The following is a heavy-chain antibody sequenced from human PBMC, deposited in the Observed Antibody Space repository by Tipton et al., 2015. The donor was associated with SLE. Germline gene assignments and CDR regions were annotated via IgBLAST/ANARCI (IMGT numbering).Heavy chain of an antibody. J-gene: IGHJ3*02. CDR2: INQSGST. V-gene: IGHV4-34*01. D-gene: IGHD3-9*01. Sequence: GLVKPSETLSLTCAVYGGSFSGYYWSWIRQPPGKRLQWIGEINQSGSTNYNPSFKSRVTISVDTSKDQFSLKLSSVTTADTAVFFCARGSPGDFDWFHAFDIWGQGTMVTGSS. CDR3: ARGSPGDFDWFHAFDI. CDR1: GGSFSGYY.